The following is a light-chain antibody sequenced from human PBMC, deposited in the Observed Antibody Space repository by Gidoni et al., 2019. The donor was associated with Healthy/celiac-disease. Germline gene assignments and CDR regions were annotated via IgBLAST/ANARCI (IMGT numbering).Light chain of an antibody. V-gene: IGKV3-11*01. CDR1: QSVSSY. CDR3: QQRSNWPPIT. CDR2: DAS. J-gene: IGKJ5*01. Sequence: EIVLTQSPATLSLSPGERATLSCRASQSVSSYLAWYQQKPGQAPRLLIHDASNRATGIPARFSGSGSGTDFTLTISSLEPEDFAVYYCQQRSNWPPITFXQXTRLEIK.